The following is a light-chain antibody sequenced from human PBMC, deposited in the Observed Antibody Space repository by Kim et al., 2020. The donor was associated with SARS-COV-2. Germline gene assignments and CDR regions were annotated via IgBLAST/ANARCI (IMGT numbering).Light chain of an antibody. V-gene: IGLV1-36*01. J-gene: IGLJ3*02. CDR3: AAWDDSLNGRV. Sequence: ELTQPPSVSDAPRQRVTISCSGSSSNIGNNAVNWYQQLPGKAPKLLIYYDDLLPSGVSDRFSGSKSGTSASLAISGLQSEDEADYYCAAWDDSLNGRVFGGGTQLTVL. CDR1: SSNIGNNA. CDR2: YDD.